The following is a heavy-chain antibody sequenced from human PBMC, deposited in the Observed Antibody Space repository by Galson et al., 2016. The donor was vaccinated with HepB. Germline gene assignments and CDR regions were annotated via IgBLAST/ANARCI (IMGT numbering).Heavy chain of an antibody. CDR1: GFTFSDYA. CDR2: ISGSGGST. V-gene: IGHV3-23*01. CDR3: AKDHQRDYPILAGRDFDY. D-gene: IGHD6-13*01. Sequence: LRLSCAASGFTFSDYAMHWVRRAPGKGLEWVSAISGSGGSTYYADSVKGRFTISRDNSKNTLYLQMNSLRAEDTAVYYCAKDHQRDYPILAGRDFDYWGQGTLVTVSS. J-gene: IGHJ4*02.